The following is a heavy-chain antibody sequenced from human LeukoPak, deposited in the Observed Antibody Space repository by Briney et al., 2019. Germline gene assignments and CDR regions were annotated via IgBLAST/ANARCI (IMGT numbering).Heavy chain of an antibody. V-gene: IGHV4-38-2*01. Sequence: GSLRLSCAASGFTFSSYAMSWVRQPPGKGLEWIGSIYYSGSTYYNPSLKSRVTISVDTSKNQFSLKLSSVTAADTAVYYCARSHLRRNYYDSSGPGDWGQGTLVTVSS. CDR3: ARSHLRRNYYDSSGPGD. J-gene: IGHJ4*02. CDR2: IYYSGST. D-gene: IGHD3-22*01. CDR1: GFTFSSYA.